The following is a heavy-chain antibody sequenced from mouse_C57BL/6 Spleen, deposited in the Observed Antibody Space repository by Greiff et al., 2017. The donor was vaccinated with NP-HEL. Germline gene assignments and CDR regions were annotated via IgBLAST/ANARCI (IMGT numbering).Heavy chain of an antibody. J-gene: IGHJ1*03. CDR1: GYAFSSYW. CDR2: IYPGDGDT. CDR3: ARSRGSSYWYFDV. D-gene: IGHD1-1*01. Sequence: VQLQQSGAELVKPGASVKISCKASGYAFSSYWMNWVKQRPGKGLEWIGQIYPGDGDTNYNGKFKGKATLTADKSSSTAYMQLSSLTSEDSAVYFCARSRGSSYWYFDVWGTGTTVTVSS. V-gene: IGHV1-80*01.